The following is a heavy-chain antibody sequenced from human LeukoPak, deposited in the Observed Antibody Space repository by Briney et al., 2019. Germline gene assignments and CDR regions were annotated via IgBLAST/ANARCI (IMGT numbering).Heavy chain of an antibody. Sequence: GGSLRLSCAAYGFTFSSYAMHWVRQAPGKGLEWVAVISYDGSNKYYADSVKGRFTISRDNSKNTLYLQMNSLRAEDTAVYYCARAPYSSSWYNYYYGMDVWGQGTTVTVSS. J-gene: IGHJ6*02. V-gene: IGHV3-30-3*01. CDR3: ARAPYSSSWYNYYYGMDV. CDR2: ISYDGSNK. D-gene: IGHD6-13*01. CDR1: GFTFSSYA.